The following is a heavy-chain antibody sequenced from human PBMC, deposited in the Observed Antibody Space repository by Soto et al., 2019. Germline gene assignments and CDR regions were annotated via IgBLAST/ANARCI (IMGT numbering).Heavy chain of an antibody. V-gene: IGHV4-30-4*01. CDR2: IYYSGST. J-gene: IGHJ3*02. Sequence: SETLSLTCTVSGGSISSGDYYWSWIRQPPGKGLEWVGYIYYSGSTYYNPSLKSRVTISVDTSKNQFSLKLSSVTAADTAVYYCARGITIAAAATARRAFDIWGQGTMVTVSS. D-gene: IGHD6-13*01. CDR1: GGSISSGDYY. CDR3: ARGITIAAAATARRAFDI.